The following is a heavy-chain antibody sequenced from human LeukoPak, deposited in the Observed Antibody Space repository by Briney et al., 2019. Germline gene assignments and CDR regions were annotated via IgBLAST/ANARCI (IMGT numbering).Heavy chain of an antibody. Sequence: GGSLRLSCAASGFTFSSYGMHWVRQAPGKGLEWVAVISYDGSNKYYADSVKGRFTISRDNSKNTLYLQMNSLRAEDTAVYYCDLFAAAGNGHWGQGTLVTVSS. CDR2: ISYDGSNK. CDR1: GFTFSSYG. CDR3: DLFAAAGNGH. V-gene: IGHV3-30*03. J-gene: IGHJ4*02. D-gene: IGHD6-13*01.